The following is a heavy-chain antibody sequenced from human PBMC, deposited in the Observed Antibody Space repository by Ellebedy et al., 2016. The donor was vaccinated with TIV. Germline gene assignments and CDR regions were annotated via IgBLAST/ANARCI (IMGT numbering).Heavy chain of an antibody. J-gene: IGHJ6*02. Sequence: GESLKISCKGSGYSFTTYWIGWVRQMPGKGLEWMGIIYPGDSDTRYSPSFQGQVTISADESISTAYLQWSSLKASDTAMYYCARHGYSSSSTDYYYGIDVWGQGTTVTVSS. D-gene: IGHD6-13*01. CDR1: GYSFTTYW. CDR3: ARHGYSSSSTDYYYGIDV. V-gene: IGHV5-51*01. CDR2: IYPGDSDT.